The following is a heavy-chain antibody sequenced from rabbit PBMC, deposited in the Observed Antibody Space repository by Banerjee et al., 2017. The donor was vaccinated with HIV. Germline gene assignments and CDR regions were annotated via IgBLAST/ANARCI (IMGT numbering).Heavy chain of an antibody. J-gene: IGHJ6*01. Sequence: EWIACIYVGNGHIAYASWVNGRFTISKTSSTTVTLQMTSLTVADTATYFCARDTGGYDLWGQGTLVTVS. CDR3: ARDTGGYDL. D-gene: IGHD1-1*01. CDR2: IYVGNGHI. V-gene: IGHV1S40*01.